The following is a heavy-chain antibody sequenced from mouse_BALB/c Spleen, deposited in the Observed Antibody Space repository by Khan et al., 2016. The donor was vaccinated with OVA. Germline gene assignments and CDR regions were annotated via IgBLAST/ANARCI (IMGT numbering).Heavy chain of an antibody. V-gene: IGHV1-75*01. CDR3: AMKGDAGYFLTY. CDR1: GYTFTDYF. Sequence: VQLQQSGPELVKPGASVKMSCKASGYTFTDYFISWVKQRTGQGLEWIGEIFPGSGSTYYNEKFKGKATLTVDKYYNTAYMQLSSLTSEYSAVYCCAMKGDAGYFLTYWGQGTLVTVSA. CDR2: IFPGSGST. D-gene: IGHD2-14*01. J-gene: IGHJ3*01.